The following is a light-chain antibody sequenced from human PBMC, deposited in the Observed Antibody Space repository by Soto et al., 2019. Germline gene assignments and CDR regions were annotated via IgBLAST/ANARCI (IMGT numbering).Light chain of an antibody. Sequence: DVQMTQSPSTLSASVGDRVTITCRASQSISSWVAWYQHKPGKAPKLLIYKASDLQRGVPSRFSGGGYGTEFSLTISNLQPDDFDTHFCQQYRGTFGPGTKVDFK. V-gene: IGKV1-5*03. J-gene: IGKJ3*01. CDR1: QSISSW. CDR3: QQYRGT. CDR2: KAS.